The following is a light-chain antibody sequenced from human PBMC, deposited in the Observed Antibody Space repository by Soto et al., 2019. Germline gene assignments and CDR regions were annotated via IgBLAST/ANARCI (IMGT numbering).Light chain of an antibody. J-gene: IGLJ2*01. V-gene: IGLV2-23*01. CDR3: CSYAGSRTLV. CDR1: SSDVGSYNL. CDR2: EDN. Sequence: QSALTQPASASGSPGQSITISCTGTSSDVGSYNLVSWYQQHPGKAPKLMIYEDNRRPSGVSNRFSGSKSGNTASLTISGLQAEDEADYYCCSYAGSRTLVFGGGTKLTVL.